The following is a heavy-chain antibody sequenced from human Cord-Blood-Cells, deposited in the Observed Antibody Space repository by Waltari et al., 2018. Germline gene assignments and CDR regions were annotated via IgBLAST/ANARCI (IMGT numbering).Heavy chain of an antibody. Sequence: EVQLVQSGAEVKKPGEYLKISCKGSGYSFTSYWIGWVRQMPGKGLEWMGIIYPGDSDTRYSPSFQGQVTISADKSISTAYLQWSSLKASDTAMYYCARVEGDIVVVPAAIHAFDIWGQGTMVTVSS. J-gene: IGHJ3*02. CDR3: ARVEGDIVVVPAAIHAFDI. V-gene: IGHV5-51*01. D-gene: IGHD2-2*02. CDR2: IYPGDSDT. CDR1: GYSFTSYW.